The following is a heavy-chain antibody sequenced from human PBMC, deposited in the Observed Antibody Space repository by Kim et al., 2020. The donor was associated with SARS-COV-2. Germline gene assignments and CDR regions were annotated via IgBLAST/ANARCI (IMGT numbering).Heavy chain of an antibody. V-gene: IGHV4-59*01. J-gene: IGHJ3*02. D-gene: IGHD6-19*01. Sequence: NPTLQSRVTISVDTSKNRFSLKLSSVTAAATAVYYCARARGGSGWSAFDIWGQGTMVTVSS. CDR3: ARARGGSGWSAFDI.